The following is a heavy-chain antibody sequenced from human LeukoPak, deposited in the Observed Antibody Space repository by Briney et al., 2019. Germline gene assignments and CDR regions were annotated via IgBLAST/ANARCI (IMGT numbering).Heavy chain of an antibody. CDR2: IIPIFGTA. CDR3: ARLITMVRGVMEN. Sequence: SVKVSCKASGGTFSSYAISWVRQAPGQGLEWMGGIIPIFGTANYAQKFQGRVTITADESTSTAYMELSSLRSEDTAVYYCARLITMVRGVMENWGQGTLVTVSS. J-gene: IGHJ4*02. CDR1: GGTFSSYA. D-gene: IGHD3-10*01. V-gene: IGHV1-69*13.